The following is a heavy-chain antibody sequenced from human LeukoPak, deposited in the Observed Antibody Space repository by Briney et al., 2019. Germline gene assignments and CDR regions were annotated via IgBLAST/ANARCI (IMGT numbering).Heavy chain of an antibody. CDR2: MNPNSGNT. CDR3: ASGVPSYYDTSGYASDAFDI. D-gene: IGHD3-22*01. V-gene: IGHV1-8*02. J-gene: IGHJ3*02. Sequence: ASVKVSCKASGGTFSSYAINWVRQATGQGLEWMGWMNPNSGNTGYAQKFEGRVTMTRDTSISTAYMELRRLRSDDTAVFFCASGVPSYYDTSGYASDAFDIWGQGTMVTVSS. CDR1: GGTFSSYA.